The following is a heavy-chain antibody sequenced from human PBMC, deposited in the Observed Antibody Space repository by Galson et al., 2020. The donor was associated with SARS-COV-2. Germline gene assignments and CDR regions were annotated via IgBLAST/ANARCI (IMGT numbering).Heavy chain of an antibody. Sequence: GGSLRLSCAASGFTFSSYAMHWVRQAPGKGLEWVAVISYDGSNKYYADSVKGRFTISRDNSKNTLYLQMNSLRAEDTAVYYCASLGGYSSGWYDYWGQGTLVTVSS. V-gene: IGHV3-30*04. J-gene: IGHJ4*02. CDR2: ISYDGSNK. CDR3: ASLGGYSSGWYDY. CDR1: GFTFSSYA. D-gene: IGHD6-19*01.